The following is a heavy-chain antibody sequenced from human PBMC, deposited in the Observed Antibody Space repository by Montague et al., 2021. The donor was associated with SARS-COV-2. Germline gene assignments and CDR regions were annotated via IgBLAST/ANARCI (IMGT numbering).Heavy chain of an antibody. Sequence: SETLSLTCTVSGGSITRNYYWGWIRQPPGKGLEWVGNIYYSRTTFINPSLDSRVTISVDASKNQFSLNLPSVTAADTAVYYCGRPLVRGVPKAFDIWGQGALVIVSS. CDR3: GRPLVRGVPKAFDI. D-gene: IGHD3-10*01. CDR2: IYYSRTT. V-gene: IGHV4-39*01. CDR1: GGSITRNYY. J-gene: IGHJ3*02.